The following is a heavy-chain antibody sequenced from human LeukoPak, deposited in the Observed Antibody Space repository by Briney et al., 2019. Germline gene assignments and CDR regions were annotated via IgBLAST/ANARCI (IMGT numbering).Heavy chain of an antibody. Sequence: ASVKVSCKASGYTFTSYAISWVRQAPGQGLEWMGWISAYNGNTNYAQKLQGRVTMTRDTSTSTVYMELSSLRSEDTAVYYCARGDHVRIYAESSFDIWGQGTMVTVSS. CDR2: ISAYNGNT. J-gene: IGHJ3*02. V-gene: IGHV1-18*01. CDR1: GYTFTSYA. CDR3: ARGDHVRIYAESSFDI. D-gene: IGHD5/OR15-5a*01.